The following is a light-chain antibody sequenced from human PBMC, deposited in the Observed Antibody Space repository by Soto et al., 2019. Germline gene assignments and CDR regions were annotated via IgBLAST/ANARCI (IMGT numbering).Light chain of an antibody. CDR3: QQSYSTSTWT. CDR1: QSISSY. CDR2: AAS. Sequence: DIQMTQSPSSLSASVGDRVTITCRASQSISSYLNWYQQKPGKAPKLLIYAASSLQSGVPSRFSGSGSGTDFTLTISSLQPEDFATYYCQQSYSTSTWTFGQWTKVEIK. J-gene: IGKJ1*01. V-gene: IGKV1-39*01.